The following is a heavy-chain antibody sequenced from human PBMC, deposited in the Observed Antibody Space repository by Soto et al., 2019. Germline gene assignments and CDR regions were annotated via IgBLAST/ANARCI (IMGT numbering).Heavy chain of an antibody. CDR2: ISSSSSTI. CDR1: GFSFSTYS. CDR3: ARDHPANWFDP. V-gene: IGHV3-48*01. J-gene: IGHJ5*02. Sequence: GGSLRLSCAVSGFSFSTYSMNWVRQAPGKGLEWLSYISSSSSTIHYADSVKGRFTVSKDNAKNSLYLQMNSLRAEDTAVYYCARDHPANWFDPWGQGTLVTVS.